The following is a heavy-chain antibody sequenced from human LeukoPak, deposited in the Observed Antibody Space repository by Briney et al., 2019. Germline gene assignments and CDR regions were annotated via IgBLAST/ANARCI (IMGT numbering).Heavy chain of an antibody. CDR3: ARGLYEPDY. V-gene: IGHV3-7*01. J-gene: IGHJ4*02. CDR2: IKNDGSER. CDR1: GFTFSDSW. Sequence: GGSLRLSCVASGFTFSDSWMSWVRQAPGKGLEWVADIKNDGSEREYVDSVKGRFTISRDNARNSLYLQMDSLRAEDTAVYYCARGLYEPDYWGQGTLVTVSS. D-gene: IGHD3-16*01.